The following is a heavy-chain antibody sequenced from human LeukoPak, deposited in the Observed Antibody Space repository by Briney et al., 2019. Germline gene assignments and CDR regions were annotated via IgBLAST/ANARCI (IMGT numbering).Heavy chain of an antibody. CDR3: ARGLEAVAESYYYYYGMDV. Sequence: SETLSLTCAVYGGSSSGYYWSWIRQPPGKGLEWIGEINHSGSTNYNPSPKSRVTISVDTSKNQFSLKLSSVTAADTAVYYCARGLEAVAESYYYYYGMDVWGQGTTVTVSS. CDR2: INHSGST. CDR1: GGSSSGYY. D-gene: IGHD6-19*01. V-gene: IGHV4-34*01. J-gene: IGHJ6*02.